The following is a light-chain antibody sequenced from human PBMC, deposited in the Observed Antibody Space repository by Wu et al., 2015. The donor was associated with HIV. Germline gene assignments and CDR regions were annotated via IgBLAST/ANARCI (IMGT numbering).Light chain of an antibody. CDR1: QSVSNNL. J-gene: IGKJ3*01. V-gene: IGKV3-20*01. CDR3: QQYGSSPV. CDR2: DAS. Sequence: DIVLTQSPGTLSLSPGERVTLSCRASQSVSNNLLAWYQQRPGQAPRLLIFDASTRATGIPERFSGSGSGTDFTLTISSLEPEDFAVYYCQQYGSSPVFGPGT.